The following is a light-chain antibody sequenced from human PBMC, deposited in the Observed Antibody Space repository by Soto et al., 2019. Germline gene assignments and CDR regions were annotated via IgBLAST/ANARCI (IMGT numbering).Light chain of an antibody. Sequence: DIVMTQSPDSLAVSLGERATINCKSSQSVLYSSNNKNYLAWYRQKPGQPPKLLIYWASIRESGVPDRISGSGYGTDFTLTISSLQAEDVAAYYCQQYYSTPPYTFRQGTKLEIK. CDR3: QQYYSTPPYT. J-gene: IGKJ2*01. V-gene: IGKV4-1*01. CDR2: WAS. CDR1: QSVLYSSNNKNY.